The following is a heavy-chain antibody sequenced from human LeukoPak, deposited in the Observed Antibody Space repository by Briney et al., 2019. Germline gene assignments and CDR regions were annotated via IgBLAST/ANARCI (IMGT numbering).Heavy chain of an antibody. J-gene: IGHJ6*02. CDR3: ARGPIQLWIHNAMDV. V-gene: IGHV3-49*04. Sequence: GGSLRLSCTGSGFTFGDHAMSWVRQAPGKGLEWVGFIRSKAYRGTTEYAASVKGRFAISRDDSASIAYLQMNSLKTEDTAVYYCARGPIQLWIHNAMDVWGQGTTVTVSS. D-gene: IGHD1-1*01. CDR1: GFTFGDHA. CDR2: IRSKAYRGTT.